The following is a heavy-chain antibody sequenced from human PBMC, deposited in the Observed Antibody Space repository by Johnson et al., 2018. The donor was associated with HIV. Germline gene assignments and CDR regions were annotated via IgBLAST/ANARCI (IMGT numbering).Heavy chain of an antibody. CDR2: ISYDGSNK. Sequence: QVQLVESGGGVVQPGRSLRLSCAASGFTFSSYAMHWVRQAPGKGLEWVAVISYDGSNKYYADSVKGRFTISRDNSKNTLYLQMNSLRAENTAIYYCARDMAYSSDWSDAFDVWGQGTIVSVSS. J-gene: IGHJ3*01. CDR1: GFTFSSYA. CDR3: ARDMAYSSDWSDAFDV. V-gene: IGHV3-30-3*01. D-gene: IGHD6-19*01.